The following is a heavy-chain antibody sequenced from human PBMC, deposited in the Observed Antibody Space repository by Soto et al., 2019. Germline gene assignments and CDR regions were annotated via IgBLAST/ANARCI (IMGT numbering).Heavy chain of an antibody. CDR2: IIPIFGTA. D-gene: IGHD3-10*01. CDR1: GGTFSSYA. V-gene: IGHV1-69*13. Sequence: SVKVSCKASGGTFSSYAISWVRQAPGQGLEWMGGIIPIFGTANYAQKFQGRVTITADESTSTAYMELSSLRSEDTAVYYCARDLSGDYYFDYWGQGTLVTVPS. J-gene: IGHJ4*02. CDR3: ARDLSGDYYFDY.